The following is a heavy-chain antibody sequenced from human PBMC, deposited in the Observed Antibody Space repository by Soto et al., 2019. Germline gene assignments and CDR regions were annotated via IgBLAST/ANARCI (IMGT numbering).Heavy chain of an antibody. CDR3: ARDGTFGAKGGSLDI. V-gene: IGHV3-33*01. CDR1: GFTFRTYG. J-gene: IGHJ3*02. D-gene: IGHD3-16*01. CDR2: FWYDGSNK. Sequence: GGSLRLSCAASGFTFRTYGMHWVRQAPGKGLEWVAIFWYDGSNKYYAESVKGRFTISRDNSKNTLYLQMNSLRAEDTAVYYCARDGTFGAKGGSLDIWGQGTRVT.